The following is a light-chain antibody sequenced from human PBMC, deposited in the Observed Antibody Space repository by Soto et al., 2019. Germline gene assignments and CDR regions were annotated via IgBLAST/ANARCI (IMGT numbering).Light chain of an antibody. CDR1: QRLSASD. J-gene: IGKJ5*01. CDR2: GVS. CDR3: QQYGSSPLIT. V-gene: IGKV3-20*01. Sequence: EIMLTQSLATLSLSPGERATLSCRASQRLSASDIAWYQQKPGQAPKFLIYGVSSRATGIPDRFSGSGSGTDFTLTISRLEPEDFAVYHCQQYGSSPLITFGQGTRLEI.